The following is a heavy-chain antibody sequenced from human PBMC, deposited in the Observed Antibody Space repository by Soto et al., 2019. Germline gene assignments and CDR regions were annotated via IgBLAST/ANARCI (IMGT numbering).Heavy chain of an antibody. Sequence: GGSQRLSCAATGFTFSSYAMSWVRQAPGKGLEWVSAISGSAGSTYYADSVKGRFTISRDNSKNTLYLQMNSLRAEDTAVYYCAKEDTMVRGVIGITPDYWGQGTLVTVSS. V-gene: IGHV3-23*01. CDR2: ISGSAGST. J-gene: IGHJ4*02. CDR1: GFTFSSYA. CDR3: AKEDTMVRGVIGITPDY. D-gene: IGHD3-10*01.